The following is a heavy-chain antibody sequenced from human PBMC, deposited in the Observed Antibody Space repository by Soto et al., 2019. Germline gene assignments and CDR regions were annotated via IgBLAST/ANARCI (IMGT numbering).Heavy chain of an antibody. CDR2: IIPIFGTA. Sequence: ASVKVSCKASGGTFSSYAISWVRQAPGQGLEWMGGIIPIFGTANYAQKFQGRVTITADESTSTAYMELSSLRSEDTAVYYCASGALDYSNYVYYYGMDVWGQGTTVTVSS. CDR1: GGTFSSYA. D-gene: IGHD4-4*01. V-gene: IGHV1-69*13. J-gene: IGHJ6*02. CDR3: ASGALDYSNYVYYYGMDV.